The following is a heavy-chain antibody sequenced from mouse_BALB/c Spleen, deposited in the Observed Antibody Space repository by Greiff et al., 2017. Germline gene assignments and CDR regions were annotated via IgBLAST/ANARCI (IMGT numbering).Heavy chain of an antibody. J-gene: IGHJ4*01. CDR1: GFNIKDYY. D-gene: IGHD2-14*01. CDR2: IDPENGDT. V-gene: IGHV14-4*02. CDR3: NARGYEYAMDY. Sequence: EVQLQQSGAELVRSGASVKLSCTASGFNIKDYYMPWVKQRPDQGLEWIGWIDPENGDTEYAPKFQGKATMTADTSSNTAYLQLSSLTSEDTAVYYCNARGYEYAMDYWGQGTSVTVSS.